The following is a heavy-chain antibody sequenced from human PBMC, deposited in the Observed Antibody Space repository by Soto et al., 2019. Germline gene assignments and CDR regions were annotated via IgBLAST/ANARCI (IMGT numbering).Heavy chain of an antibody. Sequence: SETRSLTCTVSGGSIRSYCQSLFRPAPGSGLEWIGYIYYSGSTNYNPSLKSRVTISVDTSKNQFSLKLSSVTAADTAVYYCARSLYAAARPGGFWYYYYYMDVWGKGTTVTVSS. CDR1: GGSIRSYC. V-gene: IGHV4-59*01. CDR3: ARSLYAAARPGGFWYYYYYMDV. CDR2: IYYSGST. J-gene: IGHJ6*03. D-gene: IGHD6-6*01.